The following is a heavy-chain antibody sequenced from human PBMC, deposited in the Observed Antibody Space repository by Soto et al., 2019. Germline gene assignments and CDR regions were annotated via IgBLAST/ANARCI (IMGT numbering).Heavy chain of an antibody. D-gene: IGHD2-2*01. V-gene: IGHV3-23*01. Sequence: GGSLRLSCAASGFTFSSYAMSWVRQAPGKGLEWVSAISGSGGSTYYADSVKGRFTISRDNSKNTLYLQMNSLRAEDTAVYYCAKSHIVVVPAAISRIPHAFDIWGQGTMVTVSS. CDR1: GFTFSSYA. J-gene: IGHJ3*02. CDR2: ISGSGGST. CDR3: AKSHIVVVPAAISRIPHAFDI.